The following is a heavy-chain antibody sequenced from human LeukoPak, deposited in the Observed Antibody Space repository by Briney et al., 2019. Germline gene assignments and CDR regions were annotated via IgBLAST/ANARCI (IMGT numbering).Heavy chain of an antibody. CDR1: EFTFTSYT. V-gene: IGHV3-48*02. CDR2: ISSSSTTI. CDR3: ATGVRIATMIVVITHDAFDI. Sequence: GGSLRLSCAASEFTFTSYTMNWVRQAPGKGLEWVSFISSSSTTIYYADSVKGRFTISRDNAKNSLYLQMNSLGDEDTAVYYCATGVRIATMIVVITHDAFDIWGQGTMVTVSS. D-gene: IGHD3-22*01. J-gene: IGHJ3*02.